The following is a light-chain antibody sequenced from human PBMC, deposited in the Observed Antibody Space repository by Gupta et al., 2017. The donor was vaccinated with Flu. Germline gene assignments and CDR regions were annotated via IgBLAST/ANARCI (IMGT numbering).Light chain of an antibody. Sequence: QPVLTQPPSASGAPGQRVPIPCSGSSSDVGSNVVNWYQQFPGAAPKLLIYSDDRRPSGIPDRFSASKSGTSASLAISGLQSDDEADYYCAAWDDSLNGPYVFGTGTKVTVL. J-gene: IGLJ1*01. CDR2: SDD. V-gene: IGLV1-44*01. CDR3: AAWDDSLNGPYV. CDR1: SSDVGSNV.